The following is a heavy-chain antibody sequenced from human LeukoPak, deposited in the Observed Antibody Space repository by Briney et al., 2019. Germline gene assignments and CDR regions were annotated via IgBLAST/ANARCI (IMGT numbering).Heavy chain of an antibody. V-gene: IGHV4-59*01. D-gene: IGHD4-17*01. CDR2: IYYSGST. CDR3: ARGATVTDAFDI. Sequence: SETLSLTCTVSGGSISSYYWSWIRQPPGKGLEWIGYIYYSGSTNYNPSLKSRVTISVDTSKNQFSLKLSSVTAADTAVYYCARGATVTDAFDIWGQGTMVTVSS. J-gene: IGHJ3*02. CDR1: GGSISSYY.